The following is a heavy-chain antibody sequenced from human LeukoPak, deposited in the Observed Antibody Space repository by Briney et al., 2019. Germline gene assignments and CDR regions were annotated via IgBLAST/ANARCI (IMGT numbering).Heavy chain of an antibody. CDR2: IYYSGST. CDR3: ARVYSGYDYPFDF. Sequence: SETLSLTCTVSSGSVSSSSYYWGWIRQPPGKGLEWIGNIYYSGSTYYNSSLKSRVIISVDTSKNHFSLKLTSVTAADTAVYYCARVYSGYDYPFDFWGQGTLVTVSS. CDR1: SGSVSSSSYY. V-gene: IGHV4-39*02. D-gene: IGHD5-12*01. J-gene: IGHJ4*02.